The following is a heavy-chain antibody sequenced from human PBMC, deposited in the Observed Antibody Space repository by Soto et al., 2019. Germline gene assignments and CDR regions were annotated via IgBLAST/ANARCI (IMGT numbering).Heavy chain of an antibody. CDR1: GFTLSSYS. V-gene: IGHV3-48*02. CDR2: ISSSSSTI. Sequence: PGGSLRLSCAASGFTLSSYSMNWVRQAPGKGLEWVSYISSSSSTIYYADSVKGRFTISRDNAKNSLYLQMNSLRDEDTAVYYCAILRYFDWFPFDPWGKGTLVTVSS. J-gene: IGHJ5*02. CDR3: AILRYFDWFPFDP. D-gene: IGHD3-9*01.